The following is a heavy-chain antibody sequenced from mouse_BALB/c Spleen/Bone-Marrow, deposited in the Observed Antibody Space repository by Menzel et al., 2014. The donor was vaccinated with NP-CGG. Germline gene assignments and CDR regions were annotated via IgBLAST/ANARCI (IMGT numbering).Heavy chain of an antibody. CDR2: IWGGGNT. D-gene: IGHD2-4*01. V-gene: IGHV2-6-5*01. Sequence: VQRVESGPGLVAPSQSLSITCTVSGFSLTDCGVSWIRQPPGKGLEWLGVIWGGGNTYYNSALKSRLSISKDNSKSXVFLKMNSLQTDDTAMYYCARIYFDFDGFAYWGQGTLVTVSA. CDR1: GFSLTDCG. J-gene: IGHJ3*01. CDR3: ARIYFDFDGFAY.